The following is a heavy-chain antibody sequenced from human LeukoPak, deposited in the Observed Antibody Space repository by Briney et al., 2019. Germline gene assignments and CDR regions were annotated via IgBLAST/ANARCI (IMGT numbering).Heavy chain of an antibody. CDR2: IYPANSDT. CDR1: GYIFTNYW. J-gene: IGHJ1*01. Sequence: GESLNISCKASGYIFTNYWIGWVRQIPGKGLEWMAIIYPANSDTRYSPSFQGQVTISADKSISTAYLQWSSLKASDTAMYYCARPACSSTSCYLYFQYWGQGTLVTVSS. V-gene: IGHV5-51*01. CDR3: ARPACSSTSCYLYFQY. D-gene: IGHD2-2*01.